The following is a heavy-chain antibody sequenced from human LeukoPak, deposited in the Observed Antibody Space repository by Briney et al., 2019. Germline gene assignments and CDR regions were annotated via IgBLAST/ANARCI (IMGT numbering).Heavy chain of an antibody. J-gene: IGHJ3*02. CDR1: GFTFSSYG. Sequence: GGSLRLSCAASGFTFSSYGMHWVRQAPGKGLEWVSRINSDGSNRYYADSVKGRFTISRDNAKNTLHLQMNSVKVEDRAVYYCTRRRSFGGVIIRSGGAFDIWGQGTTVTVSS. V-gene: IGHV3-74*01. CDR3: TRRRSFGGVIIRSGGAFDI. D-gene: IGHD3-16*02. CDR2: INSDGSNR.